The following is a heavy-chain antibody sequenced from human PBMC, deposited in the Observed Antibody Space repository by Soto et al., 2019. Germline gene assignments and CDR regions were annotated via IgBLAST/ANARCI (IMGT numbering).Heavy chain of an antibody. V-gene: IGHV1-2*04. D-gene: IGHD3-3*01. CDR2: INPNSGGT. J-gene: IGHJ6*02. CDR3: ARDQLFGVVFRPNYYYYGMDV. Sequence: GASVKVSCKASGYTFTGYYMHWVRQAPGQGLEWMGWINPNSGGTNYAQKFQGWVTMTRDTSISTAYMELSRLRSDDTAVYYCARDQLFGVVFRPNYYYYGMDVWGQGTTVTVSS. CDR1: GYTFTGYY.